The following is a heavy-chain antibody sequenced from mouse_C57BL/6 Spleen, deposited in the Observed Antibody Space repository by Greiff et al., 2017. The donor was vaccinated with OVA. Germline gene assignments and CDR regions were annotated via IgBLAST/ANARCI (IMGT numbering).Heavy chain of an antibody. CDR3: ARDDYVPMDY. V-gene: IGHV1-64*01. Sequence: QVQLKQPGAELVKPGASVKLSCKASGYTFTSYWMHWVKQRPGQGLEWIGMIHPNSGSTNYNEKFKSKATLTVDKSSSTAYMQLSSLTSEDSAVYYCARDDYVPMDYWGQGTSVTVSS. CDR1: GYTFTSYW. CDR2: IHPNSGST. D-gene: IGHD2-4*01. J-gene: IGHJ4*01.